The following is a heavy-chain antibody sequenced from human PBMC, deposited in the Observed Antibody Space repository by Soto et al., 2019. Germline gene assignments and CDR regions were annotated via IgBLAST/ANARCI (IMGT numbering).Heavy chain of an antibody. CDR3: AREGYTSGSYWGTFDY. J-gene: IGHJ4*02. Sequence: QVQLVQSGAEVKKPGSSVKVSCKASGGTFSSYAISWVRQAPGQGLEWMGGIIPIFGTANYAQKFQGRVTITADESTSTAYRELSSLRSEDTAVYYCAREGYTSGSYWGTFDYWGQGTLVTVSS. V-gene: IGHV1-69*01. D-gene: IGHD1-26*01. CDR2: IIPIFGTA. CDR1: GGTFSSYA.